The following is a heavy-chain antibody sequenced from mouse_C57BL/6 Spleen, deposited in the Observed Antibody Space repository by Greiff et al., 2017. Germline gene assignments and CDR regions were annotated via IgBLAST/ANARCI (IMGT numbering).Heavy chain of an antibody. V-gene: IGHV5-9-1*02. CDR1: GFTFSSYA. J-gene: IGHJ1*03. CDR3: RRVYYGSSYDWYFDG. CDR2: ISSGGDYI. Sequence: EVMLVESGEGLVKPGGSLKLSCAASGFTFSSYAMSWVRQTPEKRLEWVAYISSGGDYIYYADTVKGRFTISRDNARNTLYLQMSSLKSEDTAMYYCRRVYYGSSYDWYFDGWGTGTTVTVAA. D-gene: IGHD1-1*01.